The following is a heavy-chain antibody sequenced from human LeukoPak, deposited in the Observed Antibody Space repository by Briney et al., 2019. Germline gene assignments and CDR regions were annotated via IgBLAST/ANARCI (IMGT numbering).Heavy chain of an antibody. CDR1: GFTFSRYW. CDR3: AREERSSGWYYLDY. V-gene: IGHV3-30*03. CDR2: ISYDGSQK. J-gene: IGHJ4*02. Sequence: GGSLRLSCAASGFTFSRYWMHWVRQAPGKGLEWVAVISYDGSQKYYADSVKGRFTISRDNSKKSLYIQMKSLRAEDTAVYYCAREERSSGWYYLDYWGQGSLVTVSS. D-gene: IGHD6-19*01.